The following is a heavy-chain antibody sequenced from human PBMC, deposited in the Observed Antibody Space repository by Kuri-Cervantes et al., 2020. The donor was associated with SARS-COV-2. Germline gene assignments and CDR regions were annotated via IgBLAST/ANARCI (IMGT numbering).Heavy chain of an antibody. CDR3: AREEYSSSWWGELGPFDY. CDR1: GFTFSSYG. Sequence: GESLKISCAASGFTFSSYGMHWVRQAPGKGLEWVAVIWYDGSNKYYADSVKGRFTISRDNSKNTLYLQMNGLRAEDTAVYYCAREEYSSSWWGELGPFDYWGQGTLVTVSS. D-gene: IGHD6-13*01. J-gene: IGHJ4*02. V-gene: IGHV3-33*08. CDR2: IWYDGSNK.